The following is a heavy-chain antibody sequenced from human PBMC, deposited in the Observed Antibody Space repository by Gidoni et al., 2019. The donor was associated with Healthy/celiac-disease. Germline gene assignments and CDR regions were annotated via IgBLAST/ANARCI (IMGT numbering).Heavy chain of an antibody. V-gene: IGHV1-69*01. J-gene: IGHJ4*02. Sequence: SYAISWVRQAPGQGLEWMGGIIPIFGTANYAQKFQGRVTITADESTSTAYMELSSLRSEDTAMYYCATRGLMTTVTTSDYWGQGTLVTVSS. D-gene: IGHD4-17*01. CDR2: IIPIFGTA. CDR1: SYA. CDR3: ATRGLMTTVTTSDY.